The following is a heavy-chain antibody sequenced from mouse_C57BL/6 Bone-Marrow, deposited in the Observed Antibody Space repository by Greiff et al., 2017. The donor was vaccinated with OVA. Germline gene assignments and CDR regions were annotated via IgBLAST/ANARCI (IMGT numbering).Heavy chain of an antibody. Sequence: EVKLMESGPGLVKPSQSLSLTCSVTGYSITSGYYWNWIRQFPGNKLEWMGYISYDGSNNYNPSLKNRISITRDTSKNQFFLQLNSVTTEDTTTYYCAREVLPIRYFDYWGQGTTLTVSS. CDR2: ISYDGSN. CDR3: AREVLPIRYFDY. D-gene: IGHD5-1*01. CDR1: GYSITSGYY. J-gene: IGHJ2*01. V-gene: IGHV3-6*01.